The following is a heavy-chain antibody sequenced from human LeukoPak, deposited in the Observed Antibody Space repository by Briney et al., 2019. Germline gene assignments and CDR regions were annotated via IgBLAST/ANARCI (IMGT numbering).Heavy chain of an antibody. J-gene: IGHJ4*02. CDR2: IKSNTDGGTT. D-gene: IGHD7-27*01. CDR1: GLTFTKAW. V-gene: IGHV3-15*01. CDR3: TKIIWGSRTFDY. Sequence: KPGGSLRLSCAASGLTFTKAWMTWVRQAPGEGLEWVGRIKSNTDGGTTDYAAPVKGRFTISRDDSQNTLYLQMNSLRAEDTAVYYCTKIIWGSRTFDYWGQGTLVTVSS.